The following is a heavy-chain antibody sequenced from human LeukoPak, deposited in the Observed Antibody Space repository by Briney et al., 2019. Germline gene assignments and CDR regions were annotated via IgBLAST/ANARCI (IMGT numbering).Heavy chain of an antibody. D-gene: IGHD4-17*01. V-gene: IGHV1-69*06. CDR1: GGTFSSYA. CDR3: ASTTTVTSNYYYYYMDV. CDR2: IIPIFGTA. Sequence: ASVKVSCKASGGTFSSYAISWVRQAPGQGLEWMGGIIPIFGTANYAQKFQGRVTITADKSTSTAYMELSSLRSEDTAVYHCASTTTVTSNYYYYYMDVWGKGTTVTVSS. J-gene: IGHJ6*03.